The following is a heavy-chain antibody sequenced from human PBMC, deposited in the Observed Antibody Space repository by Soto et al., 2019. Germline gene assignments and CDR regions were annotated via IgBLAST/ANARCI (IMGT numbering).Heavy chain of an antibody. Sequence: QVQLVESGGGVVQPGRSLRLSCAASGFTFTNYAMHWVRQAPGKGLEWVAVISYDENNKYYADSVKGRFTISRDNSKNSVYRQMDSLRAEATAMYYLAKKERRGVDTTMVGIFAYWGQGTLVTVS. CDR2: ISYDENNK. CDR3: AKKERRGVDTTMVGIFAY. CDR1: GFTFTNYA. D-gene: IGHD5-18*01. V-gene: IGHV3-30*18. J-gene: IGHJ4*02.